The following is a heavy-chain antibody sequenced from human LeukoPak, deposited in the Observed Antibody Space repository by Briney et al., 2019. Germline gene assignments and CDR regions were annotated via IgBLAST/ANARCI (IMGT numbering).Heavy chain of an antibody. Sequence: GESLKISCKGSGYSFTSYWIGWVRQMPGKGPEWMGIIYPGDSDTRYSPSFQGQVTISADKSISTAYLQWSSLKASDTAMDYCARPRRDYYDSSGYQPPEYWGQGTLVTVSS. CDR3: ARPRRDYYDSSGYQPPEY. CDR2: IYPGDSDT. CDR1: GYSFTSYW. D-gene: IGHD3-22*01. J-gene: IGHJ4*02. V-gene: IGHV5-51*01.